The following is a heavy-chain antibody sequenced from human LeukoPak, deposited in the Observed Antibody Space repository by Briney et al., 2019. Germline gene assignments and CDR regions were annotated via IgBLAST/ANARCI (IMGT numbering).Heavy chain of an antibody. Sequence: GGSLRLSCAASGFTFSNAWMSWVRQAPGKGLEWVANIKQDGSEKYYVDSVKGRFTISRDNAKNSLYLQMNSLRAEDTAVYYCARDLPYDFWSGYYSIYNWFDPWGQGTLVTVSS. CDR3: ARDLPYDFWSGYYSIYNWFDP. CDR1: GFTFSNAW. CDR2: IKQDGSEK. D-gene: IGHD3-3*01. J-gene: IGHJ5*02. V-gene: IGHV3-7*01.